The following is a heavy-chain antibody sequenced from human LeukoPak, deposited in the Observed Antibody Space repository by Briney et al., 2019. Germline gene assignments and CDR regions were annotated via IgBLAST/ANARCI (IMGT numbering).Heavy chain of an antibody. CDR2: TYYRSKWYN. J-gene: IGHJ6*03. CDR1: GDSVSSNSAA. D-gene: IGHD2-2*01. V-gene: IGHV6-1*01. CDR3: ARDQVGYCSSTSCPDYYYYYMDV. Sequence: SQTLSLTCAISGDSVSSNSAAWNWIRQSPSRGLEWLGRTYYRSKWYNDYAVSVKSRITINPDTSKNQFSLQLNSVTPEDTAVYYCARDQVGYCSSTSCPDYYYYYMDVWGKGTTVTVSS.